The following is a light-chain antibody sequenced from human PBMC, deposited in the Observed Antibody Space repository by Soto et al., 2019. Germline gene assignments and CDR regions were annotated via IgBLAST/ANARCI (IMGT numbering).Light chain of an antibody. Sequence: DIQMTQSPSTLSASVGDRVTITCRASENINTWLAWYQQQPGKAPKLLIYKASSLQSGAPQRFSGTGSGTEFTLTISRLQPDDFATYYCQNYKMYSPWTFGQGTKVDIK. CDR2: KAS. CDR3: QNYKMYSPWT. J-gene: IGKJ1*01. V-gene: IGKV1-5*03. CDR1: ENINTW.